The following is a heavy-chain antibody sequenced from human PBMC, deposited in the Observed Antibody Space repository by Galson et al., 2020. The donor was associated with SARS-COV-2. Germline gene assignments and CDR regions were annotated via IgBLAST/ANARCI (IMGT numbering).Heavy chain of an antibody. J-gene: IGHJ4*02. Sequence: GESLKISCKGSGYSFTSYWIGWVRQMPGKGLEWMGIIYPGDSDTRYSPSFQGQVTISADKSISTAYLQWSSLKASDTAMYYCARIKCSSTSCYPNTFDYWGQGTLVTVSS. CDR1: GYSFTSYW. CDR2: IYPGDSDT. D-gene: IGHD2-2*01. V-gene: IGHV5-51*01. CDR3: ARIKCSSTSCYPNTFDY.